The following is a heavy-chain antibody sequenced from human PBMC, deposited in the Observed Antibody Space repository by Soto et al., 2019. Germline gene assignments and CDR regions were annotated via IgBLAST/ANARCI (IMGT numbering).Heavy chain of an antibody. CDR3: ARDRALDYYGSGSYYIPLFDY. D-gene: IGHD3-10*01. J-gene: IGHJ4*02. V-gene: IGHV6-1*01. CDR2: TYYRSKWYN. Sequence: QVQLQQSGPGLVKHSQTLSLTCAISGDSVSSNSAAWNWIRQSPSRGLEWLGRTYYRSKWYNDYAVSVKSRITINPDTSKNQFSLQLNSVTPEDTAVYYCARDRALDYYGSGSYYIPLFDYWGQGTLVTVSS. CDR1: GDSVSSNSAA.